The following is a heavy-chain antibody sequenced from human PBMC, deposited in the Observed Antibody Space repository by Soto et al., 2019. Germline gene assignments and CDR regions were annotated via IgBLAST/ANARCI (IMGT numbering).Heavy chain of an antibody. V-gene: IGHV1-69*02. CDR1: GGTFSSYT. D-gene: IGHD6-13*01. J-gene: IGHJ3*02. Sequence: QVQLVQSGAAVKKPGSSVKVSCKASGGTFSSYTISWVRQAPGQGLEWMGRIIPILGIANYAQKFQGRVTITADKSTSTAYMELSSLRSEDTAVYYCARVGSSWRDAFDIWGQGTMVTVSS. CDR3: ARVGSSWRDAFDI. CDR2: IIPILGIA.